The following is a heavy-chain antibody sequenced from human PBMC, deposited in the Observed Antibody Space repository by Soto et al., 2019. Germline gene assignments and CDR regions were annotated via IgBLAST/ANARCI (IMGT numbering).Heavy chain of an antibody. CDR1: GFTFSSYG. D-gene: IGHD2-8*01. J-gene: IGHJ6*02. V-gene: IGHV3-30*03. CDR2: ISYDGSNK. CDR3: ALDPAYCTNGVCRGMDV. Sequence: GGSLRLSCAASGFTFSSYGMHWVRQAPGKGLEWVAVISYDGSNKYYADSVKGRFTISRDNSKNTLYLQMNSLRAEDTAVYYCALDPAYCTNGVCRGMDVWGQGTTVTVSS.